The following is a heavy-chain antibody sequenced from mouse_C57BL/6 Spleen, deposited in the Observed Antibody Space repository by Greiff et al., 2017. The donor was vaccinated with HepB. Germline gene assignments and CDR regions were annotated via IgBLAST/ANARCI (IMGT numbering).Heavy chain of an antibody. V-gene: IGHV1-15*01. CDR3: TRRGGYYPYWYFDV. CDR2: IDPETGGT. Sequence: VQLQQSGAELVSPGASVTLSCKASGYTFTDYEMHWVKQTPVHGLEWIGAIDPETGGTAYNQKFKGKAILTADKSSSTAYMELRSLTSEDSAVYYCTRRGGYYPYWYFDVWGTGTTVTVSS. D-gene: IGHD2-3*01. J-gene: IGHJ1*03. CDR1: GYTFTDYE.